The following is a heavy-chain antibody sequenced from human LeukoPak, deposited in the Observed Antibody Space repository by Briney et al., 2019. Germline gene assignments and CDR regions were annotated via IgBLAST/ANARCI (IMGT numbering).Heavy chain of an antibody. CDR3: ARRGTYYYDSSGYDWFDP. D-gene: IGHD3-22*01. CDR2: ISAYNGNT. CDR1: GYTFTSYG. J-gene: IGHJ5*02. Sequence: GASVKVSCKASGYTFTSYGISWVRQARGQGLEWMGWISAYNGNTNYAQKLQGRVTMTTDTSTSTAYMELRSLRSDDTAVYYCARRGTYYYDSSGYDWFDPWGQGTLVTVSS. V-gene: IGHV1-18*01.